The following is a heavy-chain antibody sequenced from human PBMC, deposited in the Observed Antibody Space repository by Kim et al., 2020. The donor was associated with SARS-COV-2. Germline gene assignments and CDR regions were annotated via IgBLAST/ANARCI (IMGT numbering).Heavy chain of an antibody. J-gene: IGHJ6*02. Sequence: ASVKVSCKASGYTFTSYGISWVRQAPGQGLEWMGWISAYNGNTNYAQKLQGRVTMTTDTSTSTAYMELRSLRSDDTAVYYCARAARNWNDNGMDVWGQGTTVTVSS. CDR2: ISAYNGNT. D-gene: IGHD1-1*01. CDR3: ARAARNWNDNGMDV. V-gene: IGHV1-18*01. CDR1: GYTFTSYG.